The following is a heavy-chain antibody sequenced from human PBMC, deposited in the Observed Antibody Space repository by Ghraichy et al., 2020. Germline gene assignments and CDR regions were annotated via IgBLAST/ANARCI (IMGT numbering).Heavy chain of an antibody. CDR2: INSGGSST. J-gene: IGHJ4*02. Sequence: GESLNISCAASGFSFSTYWMHWVRQAPGKGLVWVSRINSGGSSTTYADSVKGRFTISRDNGKNTLYLQMNSLRAEDTAVYYCARGRGIFNPDFDSWGQGTLVTVSS. V-gene: IGHV3-74*01. D-gene: IGHD3-10*01. CDR3: ARGRGIFNPDFDS. CDR1: GFSFSTYW.